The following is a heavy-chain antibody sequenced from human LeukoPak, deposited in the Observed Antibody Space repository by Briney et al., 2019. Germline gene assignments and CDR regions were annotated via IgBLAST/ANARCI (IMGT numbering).Heavy chain of an antibody. CDR2: IYHSGST. J-gene: IGHJ3*02. D-gene: IGHD3-10*01. V-gene: IGHV4-4*02. Sequence: PSGTLSLTCAVSGGSISSSNWWSWVRQPPGKGLEWIGEIYHSGSTYYNPSLKSRVTISVDKSKNQFSLKLSSVTAADTAVYYCARAQTRITMVRGVIRDAFDIWGQGTMVTVSS. CDR3: ARAQTRITMVRGVIRDAFDI. CDR1: GGSISSSNW.